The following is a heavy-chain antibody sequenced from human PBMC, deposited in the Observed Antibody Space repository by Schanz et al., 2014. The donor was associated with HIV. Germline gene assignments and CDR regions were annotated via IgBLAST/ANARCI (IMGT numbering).Heavy chain of an antibody. D-gene: IGHD3-22*01. CDR2: IYNSGST. Sequence: QVQLQESGPGLVKPSETLSLTCTVSGGSISSYYWSWIRQPAGKGLEWIGRIYNSGSTDYNPSLNSRAAVSEDPSKTPCSMNRRSVTAADTAVYYCARDRFYYDSSGSYYLAFDIWGQGTMVTVSS. J-gene: IGHJ3*02. V-gene: IGHV4-4*07. CDR3: ARDRFYYDSSGSYYLAFDI. CDR1: GGSISSYY.